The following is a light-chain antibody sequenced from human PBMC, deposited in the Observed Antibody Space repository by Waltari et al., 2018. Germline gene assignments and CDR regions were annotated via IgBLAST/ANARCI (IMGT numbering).Light chain of an antibody. Sequence: IVLTHSPATLSLSPGERATLSCRASHSVDWYLAWYQQRPGPPPRLLIYDTSNRAPGIPARFSGSGSDTDFTLTISSLGPEDFAVYYCQQRRSWPLTFGGGTKVEIE. J-gene: IGKJ4*01. V-gene: IGKV3-11*01. CDR2: DTS. CDR1: HSVDWY. CDR3: QQRRSWPLT.